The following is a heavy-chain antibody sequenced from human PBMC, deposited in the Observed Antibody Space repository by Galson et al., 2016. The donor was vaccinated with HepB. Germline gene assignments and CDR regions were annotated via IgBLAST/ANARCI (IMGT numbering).Heavy chain of an antibody. Sequence: SLRLSCAASGFTLSSHGMMWVRQAPGKGLQWVALIWFDGSKENYGDSVKGRFTISRDVSKNTLYLQMNSLRAEDTAVYYCARDLSYGSCDFRGLGTLVTVSS. D-gene: IGHD2-21*01. CDR3: ARDLSYGSCDF. CDR2: IWFDGSKE. CDR1: GFTLSSHG. V-gene: IGHV3-33*01. J-gene: IGHJ4*02.